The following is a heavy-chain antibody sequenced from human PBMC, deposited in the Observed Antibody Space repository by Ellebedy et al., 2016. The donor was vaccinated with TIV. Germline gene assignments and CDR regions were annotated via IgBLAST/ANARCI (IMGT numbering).Heavy chain of an antibody. Sequence: LSLTCAASGFTFSSYAMHWVRQAPGKGLEWVAVISYDGSNKYYADSVKGRFTISRDNSKNTLYLQMNSLRAEDTAVYYCARPTTYLAYLDYWGQGTLVTVSS. CDR3: ARPTTYLAYLDY. V-gene: IGHV3-30-3*01. D-gene: IGHD5-12*01. CDR1: GFTFSSYA. CDR2: ISYDGSNK. J-gene: IGHJ4*02.